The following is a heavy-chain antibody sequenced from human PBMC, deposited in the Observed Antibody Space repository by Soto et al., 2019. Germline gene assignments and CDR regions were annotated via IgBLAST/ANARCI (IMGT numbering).Heavy chain of an antibody. Sequence: SETLSLTCAVYGGSFSGYYWSWIRQPPGKGLEWIGEINHSGSTNYNPYLKSRVTISVDTSKNQFSLKLSSVTAADTVVYYCARQIFITGTGNDAFDIWGQGTMVTVSS. D-gene: IGHD1-7*01. CDR3: ARQIFITGTGNDAFDI. V-gene: IGHV4-34*01. CDR2: INHSGST. J-gene: IGHJ3*02. CDR1: GGSFSGYY.